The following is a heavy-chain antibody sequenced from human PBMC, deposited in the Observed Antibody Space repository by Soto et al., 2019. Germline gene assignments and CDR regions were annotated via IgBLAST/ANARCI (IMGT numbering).Heavy chain of an antibody. CDR2: IYHSGST. J-gene: IGHJ4*02. D-gene: IGHD7-27*01. CDR3: ARVWGLDYIDS. CDR1: GASISSSY. V-gene: IGHV4-59*01. Sequence: ASETLSLTCTVSGASISSSYWSWIRRPPGKGLEWIGYIYHSGSTKYNPSLKSRVTISVDTSKNQFSVKLSSVTAADTAVYHCARVWGLDYIDSWGQGTQVTVSS.